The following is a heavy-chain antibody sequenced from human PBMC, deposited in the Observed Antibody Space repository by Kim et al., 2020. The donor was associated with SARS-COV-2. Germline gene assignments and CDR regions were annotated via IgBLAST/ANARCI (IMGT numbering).Heavy chain of an antibody. CDR2: IYYSGST. J-gene: IGHJ3*02. D-gene: IGHD6-13*01. CDR1: GGSISSSSYY. Sequence: SETLALTCTVSGGSISSSSYYWGWIRQPPGKGLEWIGSIYYSGSTYYNPSLKSRVTISVDTSKNQFSLKLSSVTAADTGVYYCAILHGGGQLGAFDIWGQGTMVTVSS. V-gene: IGHV4-39*01. CDR3: AILHGGGQLGAFDI.